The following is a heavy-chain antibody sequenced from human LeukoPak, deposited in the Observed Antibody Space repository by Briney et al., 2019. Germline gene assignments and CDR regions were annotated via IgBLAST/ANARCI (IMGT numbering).Heavy chain of an antibody. J-gene: IGHJ4*02. D-gene: IGHD3-22*01. CDR3: ARGHYRSGYHSDY. CDR1: GGSFSGYY. Sequence: SKTLSLTCAVYGGSFSGYYWSWIRQPPGKGLEWIGEINLSGSTNYNPSLKSRVALSVDTSKNQFSLKPNSVTAADTAVYYCARGHYRSGYHSDYWGQGTLLTVSS. V-gene: IGHV4-34*01. CDR2: INLSGST.